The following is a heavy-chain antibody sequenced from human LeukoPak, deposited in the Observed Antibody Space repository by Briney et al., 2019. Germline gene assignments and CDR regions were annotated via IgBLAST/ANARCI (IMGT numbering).Heavy chain of an antibody. CDR1: GFTFSSYA. J-gene: IGHJ4*02. D-gene: IGHD2-15*01. CDR3: ARVSSADKTFDY. V-gene: IGHV4-34*01. CDR2: INHSGST. Sequence: GSLRLSCAASGFTFSSYAMSWIRQPPGKGLEWIGEINHSGSTNYNPSLKSRVTISVDTSKNQFSLKLSSVTAADTAVYYCARVSSADKTFDYWGQGTLVTVSS.